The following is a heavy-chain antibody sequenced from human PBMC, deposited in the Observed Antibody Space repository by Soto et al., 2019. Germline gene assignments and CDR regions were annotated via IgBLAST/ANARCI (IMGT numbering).Heavy chain of an antibody. CDR1: GGSISSGGYY. J-gene: IGHJ6*02. CDR2: IYYSGST. V-gene: IGHV4-31*03. CDR3: ARVLYDYVWGSYRPYGMDV. Sequence: QVQLQEWGTGPVKPSQTLSLTCTVSGGSISSGGYYWSWIRRHPGKGLEWIGYIYYSGSTYYNPSLKSRVTISVDTSKNQFSLKLSSVTAADTAVYYCARVLYDYVWGSYRPYGMDVWGQGTTVTVSS. D-gene: IGHD3-16*02.